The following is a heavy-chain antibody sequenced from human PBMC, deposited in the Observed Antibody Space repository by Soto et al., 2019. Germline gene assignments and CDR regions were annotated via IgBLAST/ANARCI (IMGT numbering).Heavy chain of an antibody. CDR2: ISGSGGST. Sequence: GGSLRLSCAASGFTFSSYAMSWVRQAPGKGLEWVSAISGSGGSTYYADSVKGRFTISRDNSKNTLYLKMNSLRAEDTAVCYCAKDRHQLRGGTFDYWGQGTLVTVSS. CDR3: AKDRHQLRGGTFDY. D-gene: IGHD2-2*01. V-gene: IGHV3-23*01. CDR1: GFTFSSYA. J-gene: IGHJ4*02.